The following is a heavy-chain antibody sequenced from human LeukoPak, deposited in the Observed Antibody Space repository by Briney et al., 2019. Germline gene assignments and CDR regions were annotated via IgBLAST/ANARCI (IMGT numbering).Heavy chain of an antibody. Sequence: PGGSLRLSCAAPGFTVSSNYMSWVRQAPGKGLEWVSVIYSGGSTYYADSVKGRFTISRDNSKNTLYLQMNSLRAEDTAVYYCAREDEGGGSRVYDYWGQGTLVTVSS. J-gene: IGHJ4*02. CDR3: AREDEGGGSRVYDY. CDR1: GFTVSSNY. V-gene: IGHV3-53*01. CDR2: IYSGGST. D-gene: IGHD2-15*01.